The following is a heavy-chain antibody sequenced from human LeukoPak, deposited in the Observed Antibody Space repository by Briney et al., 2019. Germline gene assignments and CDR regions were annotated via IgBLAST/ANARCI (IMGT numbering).Heavy chain of an antibody. CDR1: GYTFTGYY. Sequence: GASVKVSCKASGYTFTGYYMHWVRQAPGQGLEWMGWINPNSGGTNYAQKFQGRVTMTRDTSISTAYMELSRLRSDDTAVYYCARSYDFWSGYYWYFDLWGRGTLVTVSS. CDR2: INPNSGGT. CDR3: ARSYDFWSGYYWYFDL. J-gene: IGHJ2*01. V-gene: IGHV1-2*02. D-gene: IGHD3-3*01.